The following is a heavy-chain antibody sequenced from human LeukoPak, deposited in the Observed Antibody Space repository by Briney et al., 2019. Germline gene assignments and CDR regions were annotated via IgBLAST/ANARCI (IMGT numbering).Heavy chain of an antibody. CDR1: GFTFSSYG. CDR2: IRYDGSNK. J-gene: IGHJ4*02. CDR3: AKDQARYCSSTSCYTDY. D-gene: IGHD2-2*02. Sequence: PGGSLRLSCAASGFTFSSYGMHWVRQAPGKGLEWVAFIRYDGSNKYYADSVKGRFTISRDNSKNTLYLQMNSLRAEDTAVYYCAKDQARYCSSTSCYTDYWGQGTLVTVSS. V-gene: IGHV3-30*02.